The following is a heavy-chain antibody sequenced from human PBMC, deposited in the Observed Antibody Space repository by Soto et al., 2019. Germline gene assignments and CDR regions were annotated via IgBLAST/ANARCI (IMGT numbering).Heavy chain of an antibody. J-gene: IGHJ2*01. CDR1: GGSISSGGYS. D-gene: IGHD3-16*01. CDR2: IYHSGST. V-gene: IGHV4-30-2*01. CDR3: ARVQGRGGRYHWYFDL. Sequence: TLSLTCAVSGGSISSGGYSWSWIRQPPGKGLEWIGYIYHSGSTYYNPSLKSRVTISVDRSKNQFSLKLSSVTAADTAVYYCARVQGRGGRYHWYFDLWGRGTLVTVSS.